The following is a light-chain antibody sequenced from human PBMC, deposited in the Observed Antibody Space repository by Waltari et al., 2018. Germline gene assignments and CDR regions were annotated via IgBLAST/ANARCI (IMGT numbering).Light chain of an antibody. J-gene: IGKJ2*01. CDR1: QSSNSW. Sequence: DIQMTQSPSTLSASVGDRVTITCRASQSSNSWLAWYQQKPGKAPKLLIYKASSLESGVPSRFSGSGSGTEFTLTISSLQPEDFATYHCQQYNSYSYTFGQGTKLEIK. CDR3: QQYNSYSYT. CDR2: KAS. V-gene: IGKV1-5*03.